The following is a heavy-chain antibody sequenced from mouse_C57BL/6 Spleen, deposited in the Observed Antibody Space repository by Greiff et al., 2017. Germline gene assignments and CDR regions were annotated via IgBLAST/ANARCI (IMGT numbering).Heavy chain of an antibody. CDR3: AREGYDYGYYAMDY. Sequence: QVHVKQSGAELVKPGASVKISCKASGYAFSSYWMNWVKQRPGKGLEWIGQIYPGDGDTNYNGKFKGKATLTADKSSSTAYMQLSSLTSEDSAVYFCAREGYDYGYYAMDYWGQGTSVTVSS. CDR2: IYPGDGDT. D-gene: IGHD2-4*01. CDR1: GYAFSSYW. V-gene: IGHV1-80*01. J-gene: IGHJ4*01.